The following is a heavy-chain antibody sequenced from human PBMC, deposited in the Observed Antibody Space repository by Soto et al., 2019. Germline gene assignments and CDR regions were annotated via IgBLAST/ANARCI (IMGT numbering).Heavy chain of an antibody. V-gene: IGHV4-59*08. J-gene: IGHJ3*02. CDR2: IYYSGST. CDR1: GGSISPYY. CDR3: ARHLEVAGNAAFDI. Sequence: SETLSLTCTVSGGSISPYYWSWIRQPPGKGLEWIAYIYYSGSTNFNPSLKSRVTISVDTSKNHFSLKLSSVTAADTAMYYCARHLEVAGNAAFDIWGQGTMVTVSS. D-gene: IGHD6-19*01.